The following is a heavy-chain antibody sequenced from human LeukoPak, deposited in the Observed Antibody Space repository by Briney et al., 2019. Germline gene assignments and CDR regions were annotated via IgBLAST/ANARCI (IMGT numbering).Heavy chain of an antibody. V-gene: IGHV1-69*13. Sequence: SVKVSCKASGGTFSSYAISWVRQAPGQGLEWMGGIIPIFGTANYTQKFQGRVTITADESTSTAYMELSSLRSEDTAVYYCASRLYGDYAAYFDYWGQGTLVTVSS. D-gene: IGHD4-17*01. CDR1: GGTFSSYA. CDR3: ASRLYGDYAAYFDY. J-gene: IGHJ4*02. CDR2: IIPIFGTA.